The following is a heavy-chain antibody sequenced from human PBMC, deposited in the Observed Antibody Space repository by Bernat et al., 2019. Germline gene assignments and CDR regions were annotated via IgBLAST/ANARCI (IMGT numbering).Heavy chain of an antibody. J-gene: IGHJ4*02. CDR2: ISSSGSTI. Sequence: VQLVESGGGVVQPGRSLRLSCAASGFTFSSYAMHWVRQAPGKGLEWVSYISSSGSTIYYAESLKGRFTISRDNAKNSLYLQMNSLRAEDTAVYYCAREALSEQWLVPDFDYWGQGTLVTVSS. CDR3: AREALSEQWLVPDFDY. V-gene: IGHV3-48*03. D-gene: IGHD6-19*01. CDR1: GFTFSSYA.